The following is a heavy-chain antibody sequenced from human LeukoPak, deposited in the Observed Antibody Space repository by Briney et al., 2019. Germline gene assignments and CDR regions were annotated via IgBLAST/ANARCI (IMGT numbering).Heavy chain of an antibody. CDR2: IYYSGST. CDR1: GGSVSSGSYY. J-gene: IGHJ6*02. V-gene: IGHV4-61*01. D-gene: IGHD6-6*01. Sequence: SETLSLTCIVSGGSVSSGSYYWSWIRQPPGKGLEWIGHIYYSGSTNYNPSLKSRVTISRDTSKNQFSLRLSSVTAADTAVYYCARAELSREYSSRQFFYSYIKDVWGQGTTVTVSS. CDR3: ARAELSREYSSRQFFYSYIKDV.